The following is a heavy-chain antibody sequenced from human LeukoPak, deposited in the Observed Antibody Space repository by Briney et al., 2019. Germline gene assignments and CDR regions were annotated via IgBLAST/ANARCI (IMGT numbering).Heavy chain of an antibody. Sequence: SVKVSCKASGGTFSSYAISWVRQAPGQGLEWMGGIIPIFGTANYAQKFQGRVTITADESTSTAYMELSSLRSEDTAVYYCARVGYSYGYFDYWGQGTLVTVSS. CDR3: ARVGYSYGYFDY. J-gene: IGHJ4*02. CDR1: GGTFSSYA. CDR2: IIPIFGTA. V-gene: IGHV1-69*13. D-gene: IGHD5-18*01.